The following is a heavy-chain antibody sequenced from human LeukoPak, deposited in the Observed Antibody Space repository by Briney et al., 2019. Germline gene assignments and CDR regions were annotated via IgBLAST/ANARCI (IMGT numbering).Heavy chain of an antibody. V-gene: IGHV3-30*02. J-gene: IGHJ4*02. CDR2: IRYDGSNK. CDR3: AKTYVDTTFFDS. CDR1: GFTFSSYG. Sequence: GGSLRLSCAASGFTFSSYGIHWVRQAPGKGLEWVAFIRYDGSNKYYADSVKGRFTISRDNSKNTLYLQMTSLRAEDTAVYYCAKTYVDTTFFDSWGQGTRVTVSS. D-gene: IGHD5-18*01.